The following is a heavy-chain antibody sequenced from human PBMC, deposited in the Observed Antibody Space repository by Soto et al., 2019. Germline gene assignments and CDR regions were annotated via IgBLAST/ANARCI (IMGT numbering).Heavy chain of an antibody. CDR2: LYHIGST. V-gene: IGHV4-38-2*01. D-gene: IGHD2-2*01. J-gene: IGHJ6*02. CDR1: GYSISSGIH. CDR3: RSSTSCYDESCVDV. Sequence: SETLSLTCAVSGYSISSGIHWAWIRQPPGRGLEWIGSLYHIGSTHYNTSLKSRVTISVDTSKNHFSLELSSVTAADTAIYYCRSSTSCYDESCVDVWGQGTMVTVSS.